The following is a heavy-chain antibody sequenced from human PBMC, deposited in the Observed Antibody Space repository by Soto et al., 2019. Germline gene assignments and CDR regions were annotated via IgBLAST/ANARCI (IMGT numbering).Heavy chain of an antibody. CDR3: ASDPNSSGWYGVYYYYGMDA. CDR2: INPNSGGT. V-gene: IGHV1-2*02. D-gene: IGHD6-19*01. CDR1: GYTFTGYY. Sequence: GASVKVSCKASGYTFTGYYMHWVRQAPGQGLEWMGWINPNSGGTNYAQKFQGRVTMTRDTSISTAYMELSRLRSDDTAVYYCASDPNSSGWYGVYYYYGMDAWGQGNTVTAS. J-gene: IGHJ6*01.